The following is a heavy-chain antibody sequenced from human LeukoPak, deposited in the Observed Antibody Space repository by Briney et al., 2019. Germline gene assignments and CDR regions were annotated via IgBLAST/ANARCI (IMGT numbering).Heavy chain of an antibody. J-gene: IGHJ4*02. D-gene: IGHD6-6*01. V-gene: IGHV3-7*03. CDR2: ITPDVREK. CDR1: GFTFSDTL. CDR3: TKGGYSTSSYWIY. Sequence: GGSLRLSCAASGFTFSDTLMTWVGQAPGKGVEGGAAITPDVREKYHVHSLRRRFTLSSVNAAHSLYLQMNSLRAEDTAVYHCTKGGYSTSSYWIYWRQATLVTVSS.